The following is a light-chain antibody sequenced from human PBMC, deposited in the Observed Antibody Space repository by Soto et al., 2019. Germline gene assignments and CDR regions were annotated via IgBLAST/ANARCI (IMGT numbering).Light chain of an antibody. CDR1: QSVSNH. V-gene: IGKV3-15*01. J-gene: IGKJ1*01. Sequence: EIVMTQSPATLYVSPGERATLSCRASQSVSNHLAWYQQKPGQAPRLLIYGASTRATGIPARFIGSGSGTDFTLTISSLQSEDFAVYYCQQYDNWPPWTFGQGTKVEIK. CDR3: QQYDNWPPWT. CDR2: GAS.